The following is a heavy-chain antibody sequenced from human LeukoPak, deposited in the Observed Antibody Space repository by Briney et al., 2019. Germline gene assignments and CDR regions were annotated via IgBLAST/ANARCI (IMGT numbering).Heavy chain of an antibody. D-gene: IGHD2-15*01. CDR3: AREEYCSGGSCYSDY. CDR2: IIPIFGTA. Sequence: GASVKVSCKASGGTFSSYAISWVRQAPGQGLEWMGGIIPIFGTANYAQKFQGRVTITADESTSTAYMGLSSLRSEDTAVYYCAREEYCSGGSCYSDYWGQGTLVTVSS. CDR1: GGTFSSYA. J-gene: IGHJ4*02. V-gene: IGHV1-69*13.